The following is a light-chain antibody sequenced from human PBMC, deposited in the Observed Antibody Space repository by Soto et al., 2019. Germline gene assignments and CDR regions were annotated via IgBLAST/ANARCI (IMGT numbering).Light chain of an antibody. CDR3: CSYAGGSTFGGV. J-gene: IGLJ2*01. V-gene: IGLV2-23*03. Sequence: QSALTQPASVSGSPGQSITISCTGTSSDVGSYNLVSWYQQHPGKAPKLMIYEGSKRPSGVANRFSGSKSGNTASLTISGLQAEDEADDYCCSYAGGSTFGGVFGGGTKLTVL. CDR2: EGS. CDR1: SSDVGSYNL.